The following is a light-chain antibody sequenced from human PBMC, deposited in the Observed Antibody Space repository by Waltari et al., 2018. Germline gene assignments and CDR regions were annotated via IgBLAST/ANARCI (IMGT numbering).Light chain of an antibody. J-gene: IGLJ2*01. Sequence: QSALTQPASVSGSPGPSITIPCTGTSRDVRAYNYVSWYQQHPGKAPKLMIFDVSNRPSGVSNRFSGSKSGNTASLTISGLQAEDEAGYYCSSYISSSTLELFGGGTSLTVL. V-gene: IGLV2-14*03. CDR2: DVS. CDR3: SSYISSSTLEL. CDR1: SRDVRAYNY.